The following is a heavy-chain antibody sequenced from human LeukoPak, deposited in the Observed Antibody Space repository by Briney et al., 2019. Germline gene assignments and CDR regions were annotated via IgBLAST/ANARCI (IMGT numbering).Heavy chain of an antibody. CDR1: GGSISSGDYY. Sequence: PSETLSLTCTVSGGSISSGDYYWSWIRQPPGKGLEWIGYIYYSGSTYYNPSLKSRVTISVDTSKNQFSLTLSSVTAADTAVYYCARVEMVAARPGFFDYWGQGTLVTVSS. V-gene: IGHV4-30-4*01. CDR2: IYYSGST. D-gene: IGHD6-6*01. J-gene: IGHJ4*02. CDR3: ARVEMVAARPGFFDY.